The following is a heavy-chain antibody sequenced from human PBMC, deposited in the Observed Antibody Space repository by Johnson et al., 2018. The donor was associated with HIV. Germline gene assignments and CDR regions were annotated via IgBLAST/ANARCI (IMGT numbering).Heavy chain of an antibody. CDR1: GFTFSSYA. Sequence: VYLVESGGGLVQPGGSLRLSCAASGFTFSSYAMHWVRQAPGKGLEYISAISSNGGSTYYANSVKGRFTISRDNSKNTLYLQMGRLRAEDMAVYYCARSWFRELFPEDAFYIWGQGTMVTVAS. CDR2: ISSNGGST. V-gene: IGHV3-64*01. J-gene: IGHJ3*02. D-gene: IGHD3-10*01. CDR3: ARSWFRELFPEDAFYI.